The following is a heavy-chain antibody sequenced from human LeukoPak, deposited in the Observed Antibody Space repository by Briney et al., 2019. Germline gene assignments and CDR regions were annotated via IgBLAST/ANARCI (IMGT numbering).Heavy chain of an antibody. CDR2: IIPIFGTA. Sequence: GSSVKVSCKASGGTFSSYAISWVRQAPGQGLEWMGGIIPIFGTANYAQKFQGRVTITADESTSTAYMELSSLRSEDTAVYYCARGPRPLGGAYYYYGMDVWGQGTTVTVSS. CDR1: GGTFSSYA. D-gene: IGHD3-10*01. J-gene: IGHJ6*02. CDR3: ARGPRPLGGAYYYYGMDV. V-gene: IGHV1-69*01.